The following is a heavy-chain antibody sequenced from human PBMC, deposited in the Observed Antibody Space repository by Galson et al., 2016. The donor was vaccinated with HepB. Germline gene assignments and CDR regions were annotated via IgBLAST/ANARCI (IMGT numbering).Heavy chain of an antibody. CDR3: ARAGLGSKASFDN. J-gene: IGHJ4*02. CDR1: DGSIRSSSFS. V-gene: IGHV4-39*01. CDR2: VYRGKT. Sequence: ETLSLTCTVSDGSIRSSSFSWGWIRQPPGKGLEWIGTVYRGKTYYNPSLAGRVTISVGMSTDLFALRLSSLTAADASVYYCARAGLGSKASFDNWGQGTLVAVSS. D-gene: IGHD1-26*01.